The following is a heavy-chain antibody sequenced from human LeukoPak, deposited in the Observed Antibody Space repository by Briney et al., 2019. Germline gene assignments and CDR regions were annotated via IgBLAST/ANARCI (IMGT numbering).Heavy chain of an antibody. CDR3: ARDAPITIFGVVIIKEYYFDY. CDR2: ISYDGSNK. J-gene: IGHJ4*02. Sequence: GGSLRLSCAASGFTFSSYGMHWVRQAPGKGLEWVAVISYDGSNKYYADSVKGRFTISRDNSKNTLYLQMNSLRAEDTAVYYCARDAPITIFGVVIIKEYYFDYWGQGTLVTVSS. D-gene: IGHD3-3*01. V-gene: IGHV3-30*03. CDR1: GFTFSSYG.